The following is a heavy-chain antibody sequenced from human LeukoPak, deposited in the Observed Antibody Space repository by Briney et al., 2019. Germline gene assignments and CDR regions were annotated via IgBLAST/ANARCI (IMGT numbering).Heavy chain of an antibody. CDR3: ARVLWYCSSTSCYAGFIDY. J-gene: IGHJ4*02. D-gene: IGHD2-2*01. V-gene: IGHV4-4*07. CDR2: IYTSGST. Sequence: SETLSLTCTVSGGSISSYYWSWIRQPAGKGLEWIGRIYTSGSTNYNPSLKSRVTMSVDTSKNQFSLKLSSVTAADTAVYYCARVLWYCSSTSCYAGFIDYWGQGTLVTVSS. CDR1: GGSISSYY.